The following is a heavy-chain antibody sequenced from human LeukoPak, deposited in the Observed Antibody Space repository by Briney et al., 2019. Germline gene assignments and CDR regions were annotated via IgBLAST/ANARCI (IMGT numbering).Heavy chain of an antibody. Sequence: PGGSLRLSCVGSGFIFKNDWMHWVRQAPGKGLVWVSRLYSEGGRTYYADSVKGRFTIPRDNAKNTLYLQMNSLTVEDTAVYYCSRELGQPVDSWGQGTLVTVSS. D-gene: IGHD6-6*01. CDR2: LYSEGGRT. V-gene: IGHV3-74*01. CDR1: GFIFKNDW. CDR3: SRELGQPVDS. J-gene: IGHJ4*02.